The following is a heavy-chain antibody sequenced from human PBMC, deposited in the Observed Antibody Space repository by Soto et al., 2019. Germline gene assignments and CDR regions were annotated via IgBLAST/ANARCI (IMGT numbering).Heavy chain of an antibody. CDR1: GFTFSSYS. J-gene: IGHJ3*02. CDR2: ISSSSSYI. D-gene: IGHD4-17*01. Sequence: LRLSCAASGFTFSSYSMNWVRQAPGKGLEWVSSISSSSSYIYYADSVKGRFTISRDNAKNSLYLQMNSLRAEDTAVYYCARDLGRLRGNHDAFDIWGQGTMVTV. V-gene: IGHV3-21*01. CDR3: ARDLGRLRGNHDAFDI.